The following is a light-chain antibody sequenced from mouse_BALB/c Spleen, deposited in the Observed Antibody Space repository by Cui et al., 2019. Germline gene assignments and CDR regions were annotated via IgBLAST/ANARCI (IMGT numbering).Light chain of an antibody. CDR1: SSVSY. V-gene: IGKV4-55*01. CDR3: QQWSSYPRT. J-gene: IGKJ1*01. Sequence: QLVLTQSPAIMSASPGAKVTMTCSASSSVSYMYGYQQKPGASPRLLIDDTSNLASGGPVRFSGSGSGTSYSPTISRMEAEDAATYYCQQWSSYPRTFGGGTKLEI. CDR2: DTS.